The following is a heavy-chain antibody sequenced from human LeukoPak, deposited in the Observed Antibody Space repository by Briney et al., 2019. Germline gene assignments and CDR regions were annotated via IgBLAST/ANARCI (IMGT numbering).Heavy chain of an antibody. Sequence: QTGGSLRLSCAASGFTFSSYAMSWVRQAPGKGLEWVSDISGSGGSTYYADSVKGRFTISRDNSKNTLYLQMNSLRAEDTAVYSCARDRWLQFRLPFDFWGQGTLVTVSS. CDR3: ARDRWLQFRLPFDF. V-gene: IGHV3-23*01. D-gene: IGHD5-24*01. CDR2: ISGSGGST. J-gene: IGHJ4*02. CDR1: GFTFSSYA.